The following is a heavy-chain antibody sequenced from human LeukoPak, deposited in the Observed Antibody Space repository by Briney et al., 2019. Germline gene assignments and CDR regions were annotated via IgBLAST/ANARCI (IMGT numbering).Heavy chain of an antibody. J-gene: IGHJ6*03. CDR3: ARHEVFGSSSGDYYYYYMDV. CDR1: GYTFTNYW. CDR2: IYPDDSDT. Sequence: GESLKISCKASGYTFTNYWIAWVRQMPGKGLEWMGIIYPDDSDTKYSPSFQGQFTISADKSISTAYLQWSSLKASDTAMYYCARHEVFGSSSGDYYYYYMDVWGKGTTVTVSS. D-gene: IGHD6-6*01. V-gene: IGHV5-51*01.